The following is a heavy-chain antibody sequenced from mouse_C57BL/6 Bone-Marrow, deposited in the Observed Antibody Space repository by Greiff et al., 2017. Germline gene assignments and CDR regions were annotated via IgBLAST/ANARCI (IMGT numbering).Heavy chain of an antibody. CDR3: ARAMITTRGYYFDY. D-gene: IGHD2-4*01. V-gene: IGHV1-82*01. Sequence: QVQLQQSGPELVKPGASVKISCKASGYAFSSSWMNWVKQRPGKGLEWIGRIYPGDGDTNYNGKFKGKATLTADKSSSTAYMQLSSLTSEDSAVYFCARAMITTRGYYFDYWGQGTTLTVSS. CDR1: GYAFSSSW. J-gene: IGHJ2*01. CDR2: IYPGDGDT.